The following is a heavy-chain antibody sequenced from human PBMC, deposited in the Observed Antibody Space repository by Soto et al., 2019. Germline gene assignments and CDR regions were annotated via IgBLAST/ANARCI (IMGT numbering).Heavy chain of an antibody. CDR1: GVTFSSYW. CDR2: IYYSGST. Sequence: PGGSLRLSCAASGVTFSSYWRSWVRQAPGKGLEWIGSIYYSGSTYYNPSLKSRVTISVDTSKNQFSLKLSSVTAADTAVYYCARQRADYDFWSGSRLGPDYWGQRTLVTVSS. V-gene: IGHV4-39*01. J-gene: IGHJ4*02. D-gene: IGHD3-3*01. CDR3: ARQRADYDFWSGSRLGPDY.